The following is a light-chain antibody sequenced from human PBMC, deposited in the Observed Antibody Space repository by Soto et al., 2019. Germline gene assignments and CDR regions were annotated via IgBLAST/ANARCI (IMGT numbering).Light chain of an antibody. V-gene: IGLV1-40*01. Sequence: QSVLTQPPSVSGAPGQRVTISCTGSSSNIGAGYDVHWYQQLPGTAPKLLIYGNSNRPSGVPDRFSGSKSDTSASLAITGRQAEDEADYYCQSYDSSLSGLVFGTGTKLTVL. CDR2: GNS. CDR1: SSNIGAGYD. J-gene: IGLJ1*01. CDR3: QSYDSSLSGLV.